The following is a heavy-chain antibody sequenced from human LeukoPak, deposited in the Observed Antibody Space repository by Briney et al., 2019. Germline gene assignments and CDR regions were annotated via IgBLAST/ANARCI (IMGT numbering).Heavy chain of an antibody. CDR2: ISSSGGKT. D-gene: IGHD5-24*01. CDR1: GGSFSGYY. Sequence: PSETLSLTCAVYGGSFSGYYWSWIRQPPGKGLEWVSTISSSGGKTYYADSVKGRFTISRDYSENTLYLQMNSLRAEDTAVYYCAKSGYNRFDYWGQGTLVTVSS. J-gene: IGHJ4*02. CDR3: AKSGYNRFDY. V-gene: IGHV3-23*01.